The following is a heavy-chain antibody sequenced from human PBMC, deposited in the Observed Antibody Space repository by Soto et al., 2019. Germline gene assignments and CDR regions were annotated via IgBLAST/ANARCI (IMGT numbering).Heavy chain of an antibody. CDR1: GYTFTSYG. CDR2: ISAYNGNT. V-gene: IGHV1-18*01. J-gene: IGHJ6*02. Sequence: VSVNVSSKASGYTFTSYGSSWVRQAPGQGLEGKGWISAYNGNTNYAQKIQGRVTMTTDTSTSTAYMELRSLRSDDTAVYYFARERQIAVHYYYYYGMDVWGQGTTVTVSS. CDR3: ARERQIAVHYYYYYGMDV. D-gene: IGHD6-19*01.